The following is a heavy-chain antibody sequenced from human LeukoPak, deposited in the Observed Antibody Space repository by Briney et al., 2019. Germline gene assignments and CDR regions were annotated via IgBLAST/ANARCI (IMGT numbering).Heavy chain of an antibody. CDR3: ARVYGLGSSWFPACFDP. Sequence: SETLSLTCTVSGGSISSYYWSWIRQPPGKGLEWIGYIYYSGSTNYNPSLKSRVTISVDTSKNQFSLKLSSVTAADTAVYYCARVYGLGSSWFPACFDPWGQGTLVTVSS. V-gene: IGHV4-59*01. CDR2: IYYSGST. J-gene: IGHJ5*02. CDR1: GGSISSYY. D-gene: IGHD6-13*01.